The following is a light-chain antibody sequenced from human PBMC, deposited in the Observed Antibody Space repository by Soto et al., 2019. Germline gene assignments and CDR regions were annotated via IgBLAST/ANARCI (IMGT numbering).Light chain of an antibody. Sequence: QSVLTQPPSASGAPGQGISISCSGSSSNIGGNSVSWNRQVPGTAPKLLIFSNHQRPSGVPDRFSGSKSGTSASLAISGLQSEDEADYYCSTWDDSLRGLVFGGGTKLTVL. CDR3: STWDDSLRGLV. CDR1: SSNIGGNS. CDR2: SNH. V-gene: IGLV1-44*01. J-gene: IGLJ2*01.